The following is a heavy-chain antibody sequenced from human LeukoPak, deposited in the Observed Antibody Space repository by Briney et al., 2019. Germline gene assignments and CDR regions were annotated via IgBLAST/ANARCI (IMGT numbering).Heavy chain of an antibody. Sequence: PGGSLRLSCAASGFSFSVYWMHWVRQAPGKGPVWVSRIKTDGSITDYADFVKGRFTISRDNAKNTLYLQMNSLRAEDTAVYYCARDGTPDYGSGWVYMDVWGKGTTVTISS. D-gene: IGHD6-25*01. CDR1: GFSFSVYW. V-gene: IGHV3-74*01. CDR3: ARDGTPDYGSGWVYMDV. J-gene: IGHJ6*04. CDR2: IKTDGSIT.